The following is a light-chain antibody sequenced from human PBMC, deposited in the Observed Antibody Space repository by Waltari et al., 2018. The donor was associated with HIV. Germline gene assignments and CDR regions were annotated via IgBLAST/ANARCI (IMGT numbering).Light chain of an antibody. Sequence: ELVLTQSPGTLSLSPGERATISCRASQSVSSSYLAWYQQKPGQAPRLLIYGASSSSTCIPDRFSGSGSGTDFTLTISRLDPEDFAVYYCQQYGSSPLTFGQGTKVEIK. CDR2: GAS. J-gene: IGKJ1*01. CDR1: QSVSSSY. V-gene: IGKV3-20*01. CDR3: QQYGSSPLT.